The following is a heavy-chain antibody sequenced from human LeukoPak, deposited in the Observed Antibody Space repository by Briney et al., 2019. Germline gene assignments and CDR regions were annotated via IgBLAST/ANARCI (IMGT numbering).Heavy chain of an antibody. CDR3: AKDHYYDSSGGEID. J-gene: IGHJ4*02. Sequence: GGSLRLSCAASGFTFSSYAMSWVRQAPGKGLEWVSAISGSGGSTYYADSVKGRFTISRDSSKNTLYLQMNSLRAEDTAVYYCAKDHYYDSSGGEIDWGQGTLVTVSS. V-gene: IGHV3-23*01. D-gene: IGHD3-22*01. CDR2: ISGSGGST. CDR1: GFTFSSYA.